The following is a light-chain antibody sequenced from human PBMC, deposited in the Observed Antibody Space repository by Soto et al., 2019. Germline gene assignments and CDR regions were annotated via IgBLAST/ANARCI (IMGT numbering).Light chain of an antibody. CDR1: QSVRSNY. V-gene: IGKV3-20*01. Sequence: EIVLTQSPGTLSLSSGERATLSCRASQSVRSNYLAWYQQKPGQAPRLLIYGASSRATGIPDRFGGSGSGTDFILTIGRLEPEDFAVYYCQQYASSPLTFGGGTKVEIK. CDR2: GAS. J-gene: IGKJ4*01. CDR3: QQYASSPLT.